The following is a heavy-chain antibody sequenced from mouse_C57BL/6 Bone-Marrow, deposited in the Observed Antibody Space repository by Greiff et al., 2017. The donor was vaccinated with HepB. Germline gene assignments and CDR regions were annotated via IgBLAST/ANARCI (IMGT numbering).Heavy chain of an antibody. CDR2: INPSSGYT. D-gene: IGHD1-1*01. CDR3: ARGITTFPYYFDY. V-gene: IGHV1-7*01. Sequence: QVHVKQSGAELAKPGASVKLSCKASGYTFTSYWMHWVKQRPGQGLEWIGYINPSSGYTKYNQKFKDKATLTADKSSSTAYMQLSSLTYEDSAVYYCARGITTFPYYFDYWGQGTTLTVSS. J-gene: IGHJ2*01. CDR1: GYTFTSYW.